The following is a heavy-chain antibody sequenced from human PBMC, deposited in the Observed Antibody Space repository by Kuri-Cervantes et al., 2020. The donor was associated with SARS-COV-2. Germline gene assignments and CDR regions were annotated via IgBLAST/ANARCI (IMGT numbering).Heavy chain of an antibody. D-gene: IGHD2/OR15-2a*01. CDR1: GVSVTTFGSY. CDR2: IYYNGST. Sequence: SETLSLTCTVSGVSVTTFGSYWTWIRQPPGKGLEWVGYIYYNGSTYYNPSLRSHVIVSVDRSKSQFSLNLNSVTAADTALYYCARGAIDWGQGTLVTVSS. V-gene: IGHV4-31*02. CDR3: ARGAID. J-gene: IGHJ4*02.